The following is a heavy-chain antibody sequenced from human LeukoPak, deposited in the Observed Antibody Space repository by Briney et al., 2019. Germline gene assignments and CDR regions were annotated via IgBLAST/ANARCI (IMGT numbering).Heavy chain of an antibody. V-gene: IGHV4-59*01. Sequence: PSGTLSLTCSVSGGSISNNYWSWIRQPPGKGLEWIAYMFYTGSIIYNPSLKSRVTISVDTSKKHFSLRLSSVTAADTAVYYCASYSGGDFDYWGQGTLVTVSS. CDR1: GGSISNNY. CDR2: MFYTGSI. D-gene: IGHD1-26*01. CDR3: ASYSGGDFDY. J-gene: IGHJ4*02.